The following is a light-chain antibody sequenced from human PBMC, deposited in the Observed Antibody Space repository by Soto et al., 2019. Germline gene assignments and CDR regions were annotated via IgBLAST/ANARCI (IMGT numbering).Light chain of an antibody. CDR2: DAS. Sequence: EIVLTQSPATLSLSPGERATLSCRASQSVSSYLAWYQRKPGEAPRLLIYDASNRATGIPARFSGSGSGTDFTLTISSLEPEDFALYYCQQRFNWITFGQGTRLEIK. CDR3: QQRFNWIT. J-gene: IGKJ5*01. CDR1: QSVSSY. V-gene: IGKV3-11*01.